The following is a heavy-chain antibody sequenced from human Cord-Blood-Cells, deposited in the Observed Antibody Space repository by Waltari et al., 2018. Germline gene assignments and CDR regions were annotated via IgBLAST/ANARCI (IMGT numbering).Heavy chain of an antibody. V-gene: IGHV3-74*01. J-gene: IGHJ4*02. CDR1: GFTFSSYW. CDR3: ARDGKVQYYFDY. CDR2: INSDGSST. Sequence: EVQLVESGGGLVQPGGSPRLSCAASGFTFSSYWMHWVRQAPGKGLVWVSRINSDGSSTSYADSVKGRFTISRDNAKNTLYLQMNSLRAEDTAVYYCARDGKVQYYFDYWGQGTLVTVSS. D-gene: IGHD1-1*01.